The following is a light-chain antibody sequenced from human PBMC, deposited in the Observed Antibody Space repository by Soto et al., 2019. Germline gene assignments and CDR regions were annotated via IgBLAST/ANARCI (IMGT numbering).Light chain of an antibody. V-gene: IGKV3-15*01. CDR2: GIS. CDR3: QQYSEWPLT. Sequence: EIVMTQSPGTLSLSPGETATLSCRASQSVNSNYLAWYQQKPGQAPGLLIYGISTRATDIPARFSGSGSGTEFTLTISSLQSEDFAVYYCQQYSEWPLTFGQGTRLEIK. J-gene: IGKJ5*01. CDR1: QSVNSN.